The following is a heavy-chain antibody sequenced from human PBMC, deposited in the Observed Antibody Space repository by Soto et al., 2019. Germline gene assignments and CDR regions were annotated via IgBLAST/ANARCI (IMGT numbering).Heavy chain of an antibody. J-gene: IGHJ4*02. CDR2: IYHSGST. Sequence: SETLSLTCAVSGGSITSYYWSWIRQAPGKGLEWIGYIYHSGSTYYNPSLKSRVTISVDTSKNQFSLNLNSVTAADTALYYCARTRGHDSGGPFDNWGQGTLVTVSS. CDR1: GGSITSYY. D-gene: IGHD5-12*01. V-gene: IGHV4-59*04. CDR3: ARTRGHDSGGPFDN.